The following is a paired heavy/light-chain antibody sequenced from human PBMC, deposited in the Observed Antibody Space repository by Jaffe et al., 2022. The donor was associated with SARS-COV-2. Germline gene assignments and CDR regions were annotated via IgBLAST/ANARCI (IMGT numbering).Heavy chain of an antibody. J-gene: IGHJ4*02. V-gene: IGHV3-48*01. CDR1: GLTFSPYS. Sequence: EVQLVESGGDLVQPGGSLRLSCAASGLTFSPYSMNWVRQAPGKGLEWISYITGSSATTHYADSVKGRFTVSRDNAKNSLFLQMSSLTAEDTAVYYCATSKGPLDYWGQGTLVTVSS. CDR2: ITGSSATT. CDR3: ATSKGPLDY.
Light chain of an antibody. J-gene: IGKJ1*01. CDR3: QQYYTIPRT. CDR1: QTILYSSNNKNS. Sequence: DIVMTQSPDSLAVSLGERATINCKSSQTILYSSNNKNSLAWYQQKPGQPPKLLIYWASTRESGVPDRFSGSGSGTDFTLTISSLQAEDVAVYYCQQYYTIPRTFGQGTKVEIK. V-gene: IGKV4-1*01. CDR2: WAS.